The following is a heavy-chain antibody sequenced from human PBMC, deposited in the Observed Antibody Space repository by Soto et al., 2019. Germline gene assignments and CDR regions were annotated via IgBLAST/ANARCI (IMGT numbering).Heavy chain of an antibody. CDR3: ARAGRYCSGGSCYPPEY. V-gene: IGHV3-30-3*01. J-gene: IGHJ4*02. Sequence: QVQLVESGGGVVQPGRSLRLSCAASGFTFSSYAMHWVRQAPGKGLEWVAVISYDGSNKHYADSVKGRFTIYRDNSKNTLYLQLNSLCAEDTAVYYCARAGRYCSGGSCYPPEYWGQGTLVTVSS. CDR1: GFTFSSYA. CDR2: ISYDGSNK. D-gene: IGHD2-15*01.